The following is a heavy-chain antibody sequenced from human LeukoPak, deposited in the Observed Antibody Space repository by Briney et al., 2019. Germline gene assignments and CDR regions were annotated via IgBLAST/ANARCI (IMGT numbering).Heavy chain of an antibody. J-gene: IGHJ4*02. CDR3: ARGDRTSTHFDF. CDR1: GFTFTNHW. Sequence: GESLKISCQCSGFTFTNHWIGWVRQMPGKGLEWMGIIHPGESDTIYSPPFQGQVIISADRSVSTAYLQWTSLKAPDTAMYFCARGDRTSTHFDFWGQGTLVTVSS. D-gene: IGHD1-1*01. CDR2: IHPGESDT. V-gene: IGHV5-51*01.